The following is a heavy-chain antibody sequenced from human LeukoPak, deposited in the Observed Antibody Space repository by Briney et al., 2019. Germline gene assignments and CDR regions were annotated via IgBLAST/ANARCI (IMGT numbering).Heavy chain of an antibody. CDR1: GFTFSDYW. J-gene: IGHJ4*02. CDR3: TTDLSSDWVHY. CDR2: INTDGSIT. V-gene: IGHV3-74*01. D-gene: IGHD3-9*01. Sequence: GGSLRLSCAASGFTFSDYWIHWVRQAPGKGLVWVSRINTDGSITNYADSVKGRLSISRDNAKNTLYLQMNSLKTEDTAVYYCTTDLSSDWVHYWGQGTLVTVSS.